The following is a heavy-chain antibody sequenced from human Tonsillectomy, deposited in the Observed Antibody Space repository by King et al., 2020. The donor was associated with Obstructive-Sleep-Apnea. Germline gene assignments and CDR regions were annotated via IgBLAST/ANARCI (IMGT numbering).Heavy chain of an antibody. Sequence: VQLVESGGGLVQPGGSLRLSCVASGFSFNKYWMRWVRQAPGKGLVWVSLINTVGSNTSYADSVKGRFTISRDNTKNTVHLEMNSLRDEDTAVYYCTGNGDYDEGRFDYWGQGTLVTVSS. CDR2: INTVGSNT. CDR3: TGNGDYDEGRFDY. V-gene: IGHV3-74*01. CDR1: GFSFNKYW. J-gene: IGHJ4*02. D-gene: IGHD4-17*01.